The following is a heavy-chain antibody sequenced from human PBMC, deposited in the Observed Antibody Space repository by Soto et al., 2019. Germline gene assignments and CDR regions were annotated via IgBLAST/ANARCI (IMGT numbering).Heavy chain of an antibody. Sequence: TLSLTCTVSGGSMGNYFWTWIRQPPGKGLEWIGYIHYSGTTSFFPSYNPSLRSRVTISEDTSKNQFPLKLLSVTTADTAVYFCAAGEASSRNLAPYYLDFWGQGTLVTVSS. CDR3: AAGEASSRNLAPYYLDF. V-gene: IGHV4-59*01. D-gene: IGHD6-13*01. CDR2: IHYSGTT. CDR1: GGSMGNYF. J-gene: IGHJ4*02.